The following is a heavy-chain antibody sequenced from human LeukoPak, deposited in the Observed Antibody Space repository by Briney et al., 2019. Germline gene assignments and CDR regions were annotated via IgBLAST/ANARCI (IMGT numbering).Heavy chain of an antibody. J-gene: IGHJ4*02. CDR2: INPSGGST. Sequence: GASVKVSCKASGYTFTSYYMHWVRQASGQGLEWMGIINPSGGSTSYAQKFQGRVTMTRDTSTSTVYMELSSLRSEDTAVYYCVVGFGELLPYFDYWGQGTLVTVSS. V-gene: IGHV1-46*01. D-gene: IGHD3-10*01. CDR3: VVGFGELLPYFDY. CDR1: GYTFTSYY.